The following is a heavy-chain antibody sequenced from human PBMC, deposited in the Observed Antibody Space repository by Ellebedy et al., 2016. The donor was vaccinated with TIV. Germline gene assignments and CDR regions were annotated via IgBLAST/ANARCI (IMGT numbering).Heavy chain of an antibody. CDR3: AKAMGGQFYYGMDV. Sequence: PGGSLRLSCAASGFTFRSSAMTRVRQAPGKGLEWVSGISGSGTTTYYMDSVQGRFSISRDNSKNTVYLQLNSLRAEDTAVYFCAKAMGGQFYYGMDVWGQGTTITVSS. CDR1: GFTFRSSA. J-gene: IGHJ6*02. D-gene: IGHD2-15*01. CDR2: ISGSGTTT. V-gene: IGHV3-23*01.